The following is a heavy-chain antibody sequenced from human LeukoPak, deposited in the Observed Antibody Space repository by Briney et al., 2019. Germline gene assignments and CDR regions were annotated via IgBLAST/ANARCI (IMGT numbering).Heavy chain of an antibody. V-gene: IGHV4-30-4*08. CDR2: IYYSGST. CDR3: ARSTLEYDAFDI. Sequence: PSQTLSLTCTVSGGSISSGDYYWSWIRQPPRKGLEWIGYIYYSGSTYYNPSLKSRVTISVDTSKNQFSLKLSSVTAADTAVYYCARSTLEYDAFDIWGQGTMVTVSP. D-gene: IGHD2/OR15-2a*01. J-gene: IGHJ3*02. CDR1: GGSISSGDYY.